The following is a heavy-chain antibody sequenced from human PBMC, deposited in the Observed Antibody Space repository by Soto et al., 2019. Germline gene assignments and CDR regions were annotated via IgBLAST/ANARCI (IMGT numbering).Heavy chain of an antibody. CDR2: IYYSGST. J-gene: IGHJ5*02. D-gene: IGHD6-19*01. V-gene: IGHV4-59*01. CDR3: ARGGSSAWYSWFDP. Sequence: SETLSLTCTVSGGSISSYYWSWNRQPPGKGLEWIGYIYYSGSTNYNPSLKSRVTISVDTSKNQFSLKLSSVTAADTAVYYCARGGSSAWYSWFDPWGQGTLVTVSS. CDR1: GGSISSYY.